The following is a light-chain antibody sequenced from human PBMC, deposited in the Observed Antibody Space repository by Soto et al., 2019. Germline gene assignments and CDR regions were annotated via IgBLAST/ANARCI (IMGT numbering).Light chain of an antibody. V-gene: IGLV6-57*04. Sequence: NFMLTQPHSVSESQGKTVTISCTRSSGSIASNYVQWYQQRPGSAPTTVIYEDNQRPSGVPDRFSGSTDGSSNSASLTISGLQTEDEADYYCQSYDSSTVVFGGGTNMTVL. CDR3: QSYDSSTVV. J-gene: IGLJ2*01. CDR2: EDN. CDR1: SGSIASNY.